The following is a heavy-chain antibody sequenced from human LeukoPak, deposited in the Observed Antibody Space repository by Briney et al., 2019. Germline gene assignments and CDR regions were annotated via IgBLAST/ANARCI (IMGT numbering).Heavy chain of an antibody. CDR1: GGSISSYY. Sequence: SETLSLTCTVSGGSISSYYWSWIRQPPGKGLEWIGCIYYSGSTNYNPSLRSRVTISVDTSKNQFSLKLSSVTAADTAVYYCARSYVGVAFDIWGQGTMVTVSS. CDR2: IYYSGST. D-gene: IGHD1-26*01. CDR3: ARSYVGVAFDI. J-gene: IGHJ3*02. V-gene: IGHV4-59*01.